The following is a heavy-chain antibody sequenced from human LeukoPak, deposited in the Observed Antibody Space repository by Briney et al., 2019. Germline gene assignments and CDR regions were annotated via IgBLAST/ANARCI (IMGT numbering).Heavy chain of an antibody. CDR3: AKDGEGDYGDYFLGSPSPYAH. Sequence: GGSLRLSCVASGFTLSNDAMHWVRQAPGKGLEWVAVISYDGSNGYYADSVKGRFTISRDNSKNTLYLQMNSLRAEDTAVYYCAKDGEGDYGDYFLGSPSPYAHWGQGTLVTVSS. V-gene: IGHV3-30-3*01. CDR2: ISYDGSNG. CDR1: GFTLSNDA. J-gene: IGHJ1*01. D-gene: IGHD4-17*01.